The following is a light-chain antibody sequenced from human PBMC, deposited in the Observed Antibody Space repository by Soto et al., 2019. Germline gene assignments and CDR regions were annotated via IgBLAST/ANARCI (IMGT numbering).Light chain of an antibody. V-gene: IGKV1-9*01. CDR1: QGISSY. Sequence: DIQLTQSPSFLSASVGDRVTITCRASQGISSYLAWYQQKPGKAPKLLIYAASTLQRGVPSRFSGSGSGTEFTLTISSLQPEDFATYYCQQLNSYPFLTFGGGTKVAIK. J-gene: IGKJ4*01. CDR2: AAS. CDR3: QQLNSYPFLT.